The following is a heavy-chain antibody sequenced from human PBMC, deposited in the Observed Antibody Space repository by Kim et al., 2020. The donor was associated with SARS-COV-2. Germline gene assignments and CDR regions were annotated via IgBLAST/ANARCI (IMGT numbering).Heavy chain of an antibody. Sequence: SETLSLTCTVSGDSITSRNCYWGWIRQPPGKGLEWIGSIWHTGSTYYNPSLKSRFTMSVDTSKSQFSLSLSSVTAADTAVYFCARKAGSYFYYYGMDVWGQGTTVTVSS. CDR1: GDSITSRNCY. CDR2: IWHTGST. J-gene: IGHJ6*02. V-gene: IGHV4-39*01. D-gene: IGHD3-10*01. CDR3: ARKAGSYFYYYGMDV.